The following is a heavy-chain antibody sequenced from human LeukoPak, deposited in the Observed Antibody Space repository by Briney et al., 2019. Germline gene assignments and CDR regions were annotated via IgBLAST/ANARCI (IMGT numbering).Heavy chain of an antibody. CDR1: GFTFSSYW. V-gene: IGHV3-7*01. D-gene: IGHD4-23*01. Sequence: GGSLRLSRAASGFTFSSYWMSWVRQAPGNGLEWVANIKEDGSEKYYVDSVKGRFSISRDDAKNSLHLQMNSLRAEDTAVYYCARDRFGGMDVWGKGTSVTVSS. J-gene: IGHJ6*04. CDR2: IKEDGSEK. CDR3: ARDRFGGMDV.